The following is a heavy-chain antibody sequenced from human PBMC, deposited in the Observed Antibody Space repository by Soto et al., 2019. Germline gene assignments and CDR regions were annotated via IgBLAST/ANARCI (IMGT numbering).Heavy chain of an antibody. CDR2: SSNSGTFT. V-gene: IGHV3-11*05. Sequence: QVQLVESGGGLVKPGGSLRLTCAASGFSISDHYMSWIRQAPGKGLAWVSYSSNSGTFTKYADSVKGRFSISSDNAKNPLYLEINSLRGEDTAIYYCARSGDNYNVLDYWGQGTPVTVSS. D-gene: IGHD3-10*02. J-gene: IGHJ4*02. CDR3: ARSGDNYNVLDY. CDR1: GFSISDHY.